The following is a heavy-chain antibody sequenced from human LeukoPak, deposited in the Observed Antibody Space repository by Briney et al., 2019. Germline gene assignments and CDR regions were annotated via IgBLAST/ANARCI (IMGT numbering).Heavy chain of an antibody. J-gene: IGHJ3*02. CDR1: GGSISSGTYY. D-gene: IGHD6-19*01. CDR2: IYTGGST. Sequence: PSQTLSLTCTVSGGSISSGTYYWSWIRQPAGKGLEWIGRIYTGGSTNYNPSLKSRVTISVDTSKNQFSLKLTSVTAADTAVYYCATDLKQWLDPRAFDIWGQGTMVTVSS. V-gene: IGHV4-61*02. CDR3: ATDLKQWLDPRAFDI.